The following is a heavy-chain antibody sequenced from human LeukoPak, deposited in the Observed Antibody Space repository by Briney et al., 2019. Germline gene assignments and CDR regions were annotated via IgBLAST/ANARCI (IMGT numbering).Heavy chain of an antibody. Sequence: GGSLRLSCAASGFTFSSYEMNWVRQAPGKGLEWVSYISSSGSTIYYADSVKGRFTISRDNAKDSLYLQMNSLRAEDTAVYYCARLYCSGGSCYRSFDHWGQGTLVTVSS. D-gene: IGHD2-15*01. CDR2: ISSSGSTI. J-gene: IGHJ4*02. CDR1: GFTFSSYE. V-gene: IGHV3-48*03. CDR3: ARLYCSGGSCYRSFDH.